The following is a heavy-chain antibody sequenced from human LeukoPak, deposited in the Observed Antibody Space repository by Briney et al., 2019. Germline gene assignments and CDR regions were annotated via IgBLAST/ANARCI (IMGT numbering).Heavy chain of an antibody. D-gene: IGHD5-18*01. CDR3: ARDGIQLWPPYYFDY. J-gene: IGHJ4*02. V-gene: IGHV1-18*01. CDR2: IIAYNGNT. Sequence: ASVKVSCKASGGTFSSYAISWVRQAPGQGLEWMGGIIAYNGNTNYAQKLQGRVTMTTDTSTSTAYMELRSLRSDDTAVYYCARDGIQLWPPYYFDYWGQGTLVTVSS. CDR1: GGTFSSYA.